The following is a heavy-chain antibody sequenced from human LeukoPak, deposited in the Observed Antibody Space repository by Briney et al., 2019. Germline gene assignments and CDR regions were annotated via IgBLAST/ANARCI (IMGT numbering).Heavy chain of an antibody. D-gene: IGHD7-27*01. J-gene: IGHJ4*02. V-gene: IGHV4-39*07. Sequence: SETLSLTCTVSGGSVSSTPYYWGWIRQPPGKGLEWIGSLFYSGYTYYNPSLKSRVTISVDTSNNQVSLILRSVTAADTAVYFCAKEPTGAKTFDSWGQGTLVTVSS. CDR1: GGSVSSTPYY. CDR3: AKEPTGAKTFDS. CDR2: LFYSGYT.